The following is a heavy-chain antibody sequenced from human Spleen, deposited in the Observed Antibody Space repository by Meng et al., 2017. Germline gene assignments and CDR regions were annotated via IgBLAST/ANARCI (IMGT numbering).Heavy chain of an antibody. CDR3: ARGLRYYYDSSGPYYFDY. Sequence: GSLRLSCTVSGGSISSSSYYWGWIRQPPGKGLEWIGSIYYSGSTYYNPSLKSRVTISVDTSKNQFSLKLSSVTAADTAVYYCARGLRYYYDSSGPYYFDYWGQGTLVTVSS. CDR2: IYYSGST. CDR1: GGSISSSSYY. V-gene: IGHV4-39*07. J-gene: IGHJ4*02. D-gene: IGHD3-22*01.